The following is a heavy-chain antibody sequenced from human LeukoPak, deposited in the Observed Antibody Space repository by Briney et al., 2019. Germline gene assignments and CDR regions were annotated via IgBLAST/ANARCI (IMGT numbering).Heavy chain of an antibody. V-gene: IGHV3-7*01. CDR3: AKDPAARPLRLITDDAFDI. CDR2: INQDGSEK. D-gene: IGHD2-21*02. Sequence: PGGSLRLSCGASGFTFDDYWMSWVRQAPGQGLEWVANINQDGSEKYYLDSAKGRFTISRDNARNSLYLQVNSLRAEDTAVYYCAKDPAARPLRLITDDAFDIWGQGTMVTVSS. J-gene: IGHJ3*02. CDR1: GFTFDDYW.